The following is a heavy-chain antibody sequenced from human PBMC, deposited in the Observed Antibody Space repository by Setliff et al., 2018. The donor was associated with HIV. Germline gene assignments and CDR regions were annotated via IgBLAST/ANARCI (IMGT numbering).Heavy chain of an antibody. Sequence: SETLSLTCAVSGGSIMTGDWWSWVRQSPGKRLEWIGEISHSGSTNYNPSLRSRVTMSVDKSNNQFSLKLNSVTAADTGVFYCARGTYYYDNSDYFPENFYYLDVWGKGTTVTVSS. CDR1: GGSIMTGDW. CDR3: ARGTYYYDNSDYFPENFYYLDV. CDR2: ISHSGST. V-gene: IGHV4-4*02. J-gene: IGHJ6*03. D-gene: IGHD3-22*01.